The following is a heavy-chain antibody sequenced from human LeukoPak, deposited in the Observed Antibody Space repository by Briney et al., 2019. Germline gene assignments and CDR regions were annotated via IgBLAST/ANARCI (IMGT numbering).Heavy chain of an antibody. J-gene: IGHJ5*02. CDR2: SNAGNGNT. V-gene: IGHV1-3*02. D-gene: IGHD3-3*01. CDR1: GGTFSSYA. Sequence: ASVKVSCKASGGTFSSYAMHWVRQAPGQRLEWMGWSNAGNGNTKYSQEFQGRVTITRDTSASTAYMELSSLRSEDMAVYYCASGLLRFLEWLLYDNWFDPWGQGTLVTVSS. CDR3: ASGLLRFLEWLLYDNWFDP.